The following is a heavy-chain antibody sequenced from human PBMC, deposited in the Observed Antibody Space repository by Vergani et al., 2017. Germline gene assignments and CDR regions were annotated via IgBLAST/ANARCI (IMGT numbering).Heavy chain of an antibody. CDR1: GFTFSSYA. CDR3: ARQVHDYDSSGYDY. CDR2: ISGSGGST. Sequence: EVQLLESGGGLVQPGGSLRLSCAASGFTFSSYAMSWVRQAPGKGLEWISAISGSGGSTYYADSVKGRFTISRDNAKKSLYLQLNSLRAEDTAVYYCARQVHDYDSSGYDYWGQGTLVTVSS. J-gene: IGHJ4*02. V-gene: IGHV3-23*01. D-gene: IGHD3-22*01.